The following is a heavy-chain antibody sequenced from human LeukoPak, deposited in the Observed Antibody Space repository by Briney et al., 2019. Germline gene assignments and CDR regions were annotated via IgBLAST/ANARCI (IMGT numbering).Heavy chain of an antibody. J-gene: IGHJ3*02. CDR3: ARDRIAAAPRGAFDI. V-gene: IGHV1-2*02. Sequence: ASVKVSCKASGYTFTGYYMHWVRQAPGQGLEWMGWINPNSGGTNYAQKFQGRVTMTRDTSISTAYMELSRLRSDDTAVYYCARDRIAAAPRGAFDIWGQGTMVTVSS. CDR1: GYTFTGYY. CDR2: INPNSGGT. D-gene: IGHD6-13*01.